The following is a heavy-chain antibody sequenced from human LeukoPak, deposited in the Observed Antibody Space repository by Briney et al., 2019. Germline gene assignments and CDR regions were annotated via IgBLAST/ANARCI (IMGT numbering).Heavy chain of an antibody. Sequence: GGSLRLSCAASGFSFINYALTWVRQAPGKGLEWVAVISGGTRRTYYADTVKGRFTISRDNSKNTLYLQMNSLRAEDTAVYYCAAFDFDYWGQGTLVTVSS. V-gene: IGHV3-23*01. D-gene: IGHD2/OR15-2a*01. J-gene: IGHJ4*02. CDR2: ISGGTRRT. CDR1: GFSFINYA. CDR3: AAFDFDY.